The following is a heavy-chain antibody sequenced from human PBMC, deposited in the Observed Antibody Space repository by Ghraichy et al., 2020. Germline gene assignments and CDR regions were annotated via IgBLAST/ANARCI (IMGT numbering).Heavy chain of an antibody. J-gene: IGHJ3*02. CDR2: ISTSSSYI. Sequence: GVLNISCVVSGFTFISYDMNWVRQAPGKGLEWVSYISTSSSYIFYADSVEGRFTISRDNDKNSLFLQMNSLRAEDTAVYYCARDPGYCSGGRCFGDAFDIWGQGTMVTVSS. V-gene: IGHV3-21*01. CDR3: ARDPGYCSGGRCFGDAFDI. D-gene: IGHD2-15*01. CDR1: GFTFISYD.